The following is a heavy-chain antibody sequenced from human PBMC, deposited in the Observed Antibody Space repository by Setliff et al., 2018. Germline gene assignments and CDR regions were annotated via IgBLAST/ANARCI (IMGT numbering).Heavy chain of an antibody. D-gene: IGHD5-18*01. J-gene: IGHJ6*02. Sequence: PGGSLRLSCAVSGFTFSSYEMNWVRQAPGKGLEWVSYISSSGSTIYYADSVKGRFTISRDNAKNSLYLQMNSLRAGDTAVYYCARDSSRIQDTYYYYFGMDVWGQGTPVTVSS. CDR2: ISSSGSTI. V-gene: IGHV3-48*03. CDR3: ARDSSRIQDTYYYYFGMDV. CDR1: GFTFSSYE.